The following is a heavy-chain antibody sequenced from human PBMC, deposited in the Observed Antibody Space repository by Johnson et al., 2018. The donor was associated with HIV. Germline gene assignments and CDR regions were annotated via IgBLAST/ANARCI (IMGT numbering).Heavy chain of an antibody. J-gene: IGHJ3*02. D-gene: IGHD4-17*01. Sequence: QVQLVESGGGVVQPGRSLRLSCAASGFTFSSYGMHWVRQAPGKGLEWVAVISFDGGDKYYADSVKGRFTISRDNAKNSLYLQMNSLRGEDTAVYYCARDLLYGETAFDIWGQGTMVTVSS. V-gene: IGHV3-30*03. CDR2: ISFDGGDK. CDR1: GFTFSSYG. CDR3: ARDLLYGETAFDI.